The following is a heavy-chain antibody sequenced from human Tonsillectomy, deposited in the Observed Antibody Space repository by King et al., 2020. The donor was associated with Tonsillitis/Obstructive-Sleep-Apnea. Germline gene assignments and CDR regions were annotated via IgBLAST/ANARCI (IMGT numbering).Heavy chain of an antibody. V-gene: IGHV3-9*01. Sequence: EVQLVESGGGLVQPGRSLRLSCAASGFTFDDYAMHWVRQAPGKGLEWVSGISWNSGTIGYADSVKGRFTISRDNAKKSLYLQMNSLRAEDTALYYCAKGPYYYDSSGYWDYWGQGTLVTVSS. J-gene: IGHJ4*02. CDR1: GFTFDDYA. CDR2: ISWNSGTI. D-gene: IGHD3-22*01. CDR3: AKGPYYYDSSGYWDY.